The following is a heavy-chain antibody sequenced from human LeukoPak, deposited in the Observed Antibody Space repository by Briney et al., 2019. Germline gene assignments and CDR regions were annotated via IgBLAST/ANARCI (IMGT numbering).Heavy chain of an antibody. Sequence: ASVKVSCKASGGTFSSYAISWVRQAPGQGLEWMGGIIPIFGTANYAQKFQGRVTITADKSTSTAYMELSSLRSEDTAVYYCARDGGGFEYYDILTGYYLTHYYYYMDVWGKGTTVTVSS. V-gene: IGHV1-69*06. CDR1: GGTFSSYA. D-gene: IGHD3-9*01. CDR3: ARDGGGFEYYDILTGYYLTHYYYYMDV. CDR2: IIPIFGTA. J-gene: IGHJ6*03.